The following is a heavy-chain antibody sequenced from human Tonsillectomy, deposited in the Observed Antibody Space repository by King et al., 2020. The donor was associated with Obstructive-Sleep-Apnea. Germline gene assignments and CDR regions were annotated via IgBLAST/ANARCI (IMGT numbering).Heavy chain of an antibody. D-gene: IGHD5-18*01. CDR3: AKRCGTAMVTGYYYGMDV. CDR2: ISGSGGST. Sequence: VQLVESGGGLVQPGGSLRLSCAASGFTFSSYAMSWVRQAPGKGLEWVSAISGSGGSTYYADSVKGRLTISRDNSKNTLYLQMNSLRAEDTAVYYCAKRCGTAMVTGYYYGMDVWGQGTTVTVSS. V-gene: IGHV3-23*04. CDR1: GFTFSSYA. J-gene: IGHJ6*02.